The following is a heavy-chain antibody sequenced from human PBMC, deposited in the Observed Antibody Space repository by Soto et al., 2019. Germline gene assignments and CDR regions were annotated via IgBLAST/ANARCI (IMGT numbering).Heavy chain of an antibody. CDR3: AREGCSNTNYYPPYYYYGMDV. CDR2: IYYSWST. V-gene: IGHV4-59*01. Sequence: PSQTLSLTCTVSVASSSRYYRRWIRQPPGQGLEGIGYIYYSWSTNYNPSLKSGVTVSEDTSKNQFSLKPSSVTGGDTAVYYCAREGCSNTNYYPPYYYYGMDVWGQGSTV. CDR1: VASSSRYY. D-gene: IGHD2-2*01. J-gene: IGHJ6*02.